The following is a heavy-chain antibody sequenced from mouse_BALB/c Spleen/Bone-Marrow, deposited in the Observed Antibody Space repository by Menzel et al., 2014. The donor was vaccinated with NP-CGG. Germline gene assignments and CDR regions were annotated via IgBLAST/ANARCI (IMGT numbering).Heavy chain of an antibody. CDR2: INPSNGRT. V-gene: IGHV1S81*02. Sequence: QVQLQQSGDELVKPGASVKLSCMASGFTFTSYWIHWVKQRPGQGPEWIGEINPSNGRTNYNEKFKSKATLAEDKSSSPAYMQLSSLTSEDSAVYYCARDGNNMYAMDYWGKRPPLPVS. CDR3: ARDGNNMYAMDY. D-gene: IGHD2-1*01. CDR1: GFTFTSYW. J-gene: IGHJ4*01.